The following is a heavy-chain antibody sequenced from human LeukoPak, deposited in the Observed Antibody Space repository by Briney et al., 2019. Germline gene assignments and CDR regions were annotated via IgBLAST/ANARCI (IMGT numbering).Heavy chain of an antibody. CDR3: ARANALYCSSTSCLFDY. D-gene: IGHD2-2*01. V-gene: IGHV1-2*02. CDR1: GYTFTDYY. Sequence: ASVTVSCKASGYTFTDYYIHWVRQAPGQGLEWMAWINPNSGGTYYAQNFHDRITLTRDTSISTAYVELSRLRSDDTAIYYCARANALYCSSTSCLFDYWGQGTLVTVSS. CDR2: INPNSGGT. J-gene: IGHJ4*02.